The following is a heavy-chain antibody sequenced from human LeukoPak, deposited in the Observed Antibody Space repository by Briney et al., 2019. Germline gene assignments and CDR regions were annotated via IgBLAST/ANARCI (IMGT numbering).Heavy chain of an antibody. Sequence: ASVKVSCKTSGYTFTGYYLHWVRQAPGQGLEWMGWINPNNGGTNYALKFQGRVTMTRDTSISTAYMELRSLRSDDTAVYYCARDSSGYYPSNFDYWGQGTLVTVSS. V-gene: IGHV1-2*02. J-gene: IGHJ4*02. D-gene: IGHD3-22*01. CDR2: INPNNGGT. CDR3: ARDSSGYYPSNFDY. CDR1: GYTFTGYY.